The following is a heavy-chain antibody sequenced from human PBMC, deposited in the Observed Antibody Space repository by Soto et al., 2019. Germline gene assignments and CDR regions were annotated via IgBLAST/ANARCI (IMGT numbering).Heavy chain of an antibody. V-gene: IGHV1-3*05. CDR3: ARGGPPIAY. CDR1: GYTFSSYA. D-gene: IGHD3-10*01. Sequence: QVQLVQSGAEEKKPGASVKVSCKASGYTFSSYAMHWVRQAPGQRLEWMGWINAGNGNTKYSQKFQGRDTVSRDTSASTDYLELSSLRSEDTAVYYCARGGPPIAYWGQGTLVTVSS. CDR2: INAGNGNT. J-gene: IGHJ4*02.